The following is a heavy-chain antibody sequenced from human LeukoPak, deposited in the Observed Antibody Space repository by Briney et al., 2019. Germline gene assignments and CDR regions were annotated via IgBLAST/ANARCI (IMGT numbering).Heavy chain of an antibody. CDR1: GFTFSSYS. CDR3: ARDRAYAFDN. Sequence: GGSLRLSCATSGFTFSSYSMNWVRQAPGKGLEWVSYINIISSEIYYGDSVKGRFTISTDNAKDSVYLQMNSLRDEDTAVYYCARDRAYAFDNWGQGTMVTVSS. CDR2: INIISSEI. D-gene: IGHD3-10*01. J-gene: IGHJ3*02. V-gene: IGHV3-48*02.